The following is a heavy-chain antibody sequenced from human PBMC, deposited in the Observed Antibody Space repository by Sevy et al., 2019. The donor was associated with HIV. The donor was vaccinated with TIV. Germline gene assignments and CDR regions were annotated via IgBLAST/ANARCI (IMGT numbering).Heavy chain of an antibody. CDR2: ISSNGGST. V-gene: IGHV3-64D*06. J-gene: IGHJ3*02. CDR1: GFTFSSYA. CDR3: VKGGVVAATGAFDI. D-gene: IGHD2-15*01. Sequence: GGSLRLSCSASGFTFSSYAMHWVRQAPGKGLEYVSAISSNGGSTYYADSVKGRFTISRDNSKNTLYLQMSRLRAEDTAVYYCVKGGVVAATGAFDIWGQGTRVTVSS.